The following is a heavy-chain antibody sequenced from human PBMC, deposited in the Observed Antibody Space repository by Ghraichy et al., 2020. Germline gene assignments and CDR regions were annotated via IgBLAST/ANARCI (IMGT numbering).Heavy chain of an antibody. CDR3: ARHVETSMMTAYFGY. CDR2: ISASSSHI. J-gene: IGHJ4*02. V-gene: IGHV3-21*01. CDR1: GFTFSIYS. Sequence: GGSLRLSCAASGFTFSIYSMNWVRRAPGKGLEWVSFISASSSHIYDADAVKGRFTISRDNAKNLLYLQMNNLRAEDTAVYYCARHVETSMMTAYFGYWGQGTQVTVSS. D-gene: IGHD3-22*01.